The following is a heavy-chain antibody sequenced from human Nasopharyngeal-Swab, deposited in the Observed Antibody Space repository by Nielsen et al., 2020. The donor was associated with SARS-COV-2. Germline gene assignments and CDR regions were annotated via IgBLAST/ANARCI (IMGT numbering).Heavy chain of an antibody. CDR3: TKDCYCSGGACYFNGFDY. V-gene: IGHV3-23*01. CDR2: VSGSGGTT. D-gene: IGHD2-15*01. J-gene: IGHJ4*02. Sequence: GESLNISCEASGFTFSSYAMTWLRQAPGKGLEWVSGVSGSGGTTKYADSVKGRFTISRDNSKNKLYLQMHSLRAEDTAVYYCTKDCYCSGGACYFNGFDYWGQGTLVTVSS. CDR1: GFTFSSYA.